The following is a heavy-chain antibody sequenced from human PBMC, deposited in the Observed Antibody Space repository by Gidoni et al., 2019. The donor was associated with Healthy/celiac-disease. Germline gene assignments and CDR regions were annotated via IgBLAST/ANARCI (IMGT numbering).Heavy chain of an antibody. Sequence: EVQLLESGGGLVQPGGSLRLPCAASGFTFSSYAMSWVRQAPGKGLEWVSAISGSGGSTYYADSVKGRFTISRDNSKNTLYLQMNSLRAEDTAVYYCAKKPEKIGWVDYWGQGTLVTVSS. J-gene: IGHJ4*02. V-gene: IGHV3-23*01. D-gene: IGHD3-16*01. CDR3: AKKPEKIGWVDY. CDR1: GFTFSSYA. CDR2: ISGSGGST.